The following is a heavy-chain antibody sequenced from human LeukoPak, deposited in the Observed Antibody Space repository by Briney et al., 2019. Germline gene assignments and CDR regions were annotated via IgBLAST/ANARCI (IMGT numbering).Heavy chain of an antibody. D-gene: IGHD3-22*01. V-gene: IGHV4-59*01. J-gene: IGHJ3*02. Sequence: PSETLSVTCTVSGGSISSYYWSWIRQPPGKGLEWIGYIYYSGSTNYNPSLKSRVTISVDTSKNQFSLKLSSVTAADTAVYYCARGRGPYYDSSGYYRDAFDIWGHGTMVTVSS. CDR1: GGSISSYY. CDR2: IYYSGST. CDR3: ARGRGPYYDSSGYYRDAFDI.